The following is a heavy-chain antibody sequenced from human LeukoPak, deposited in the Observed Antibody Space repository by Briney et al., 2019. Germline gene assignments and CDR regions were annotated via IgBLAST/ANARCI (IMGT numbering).Heavy chain of an antibody. Sequence: SETLSLTCTVSGFSISSGYYWGWIRQPPGKGLEWIWRIYHSGRTSYNPSLKSRVTISVDTSKNQFSLKLDSVTAADTAVYYCTNYGDHGGWFDPWGQETLVTVAS. V-gene: IGHV4-38-2*02. CDR2: IYHSGRT. CDR1: GFSISSGYY. CDR3: TNYGDHGGWFDP. J-gene: IGHJ5*02. D-gene: IGHD4-17*01.